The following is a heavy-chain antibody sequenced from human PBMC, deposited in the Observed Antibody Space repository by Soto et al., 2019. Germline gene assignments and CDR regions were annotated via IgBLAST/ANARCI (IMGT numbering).Heavy chain of an antibody. CDR1: GFTFSSYA. CDR2: ISGSGGST. J-gene: IGHJ6*03. CDR3: AKEGPLTVTTHYYYYMDV. D-gene: IGHD4-4*01. Sequence: GGSLILSCAASGFTFSSYAMSWVPKTQGKGLEWVSAISGSGGSTYYADSVKGRFTISRDNSKNTLYLQMNSLRAEDTAVYYCAKEGPLTVTTHYYYYMDVWGKGTTVTVSS. V-gene: IGHV3-23*01.